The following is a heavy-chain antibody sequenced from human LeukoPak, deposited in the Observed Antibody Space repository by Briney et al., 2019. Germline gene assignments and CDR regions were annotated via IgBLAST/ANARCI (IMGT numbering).Heavy chain of an antibody. CDR2: ISSSGGTI. J-gene: IGHJ4*02. V-gene: IGHV3-48*03. Sequence: GGSLRLSGAASGFTFSTYNMNWVRQAPGKGLEWVSYISSSGGTIFYADSVKGRFTISRDNAKNSLYLQMNSLRAEDTAVYYCATNFLRSNGYWGQGTLVTVSS. D-gene: IGHD2/OR15-2a*01. CDR3: ATNFLRSNGY. CDR1: GFTFSTYN.